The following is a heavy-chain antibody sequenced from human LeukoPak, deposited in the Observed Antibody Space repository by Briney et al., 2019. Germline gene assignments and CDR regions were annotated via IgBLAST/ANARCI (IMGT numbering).Heavy chain of an antibody. D-gene: IGHD6-13*01. CDR2: IYYSGST. V-gene: IGHV4-31*02. CDR1: GGSISSGGYY. J-gene: IGHJ5*02. CDR3: ARGRKEYSSSWYGDARNWFDP. Sequence: SQTLSLTCTVSGGSISSGGYYWSWIRQHPGKGREWIGYIYYSGSTYYNPSLKSRVTISVDTSKNQFSLKLSSVTAADTAVYYCARGRKEYSSSWYGDARNWFDPWGQGTLVTVSS.